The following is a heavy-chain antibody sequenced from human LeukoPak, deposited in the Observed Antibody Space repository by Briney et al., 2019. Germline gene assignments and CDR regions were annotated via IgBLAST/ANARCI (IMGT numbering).Heavy chain of an antibody. CDR3: ARDATDRVGELIDP. V-gene: IGHV3-11*01. CDR1: GFTFSDYY. J-gene: IGHJ5*02. D-gene: IGHD2-15*01. CDR2: ISSSGSTI. Sequence: GGSLRLSCAASGFTFSDYYMSWIRQAPGKGLEWVSCISSSGSTIYYADSVKGRFTISRDNAKNSLYLQMNSLRAEDTAVYYCARDATDRVGELIDPWGQGTLVTVSS.